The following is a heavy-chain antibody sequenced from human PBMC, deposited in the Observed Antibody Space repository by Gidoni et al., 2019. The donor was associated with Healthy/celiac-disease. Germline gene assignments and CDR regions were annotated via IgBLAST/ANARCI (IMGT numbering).Heavy chain of an antibody. CDR3: AREQYYYDTPLQH. CDR2: IWYDGSNK. V-gene: IGHV3-33*01. CDR1: GFTFSSYG. Sequence: QVQLVESGGGVVQPGRSLRLSCAASGFTFSSYGMHWVRQAPGKGLEWVAVIWYDGSNKYYADSVKGRFTISRDNSKNTLYLQMNSLRAEDTAVYYCAREQYYYDTPLQHWGQGTLVTVSS. J-gene: IGHJ1*01. D-gene: IGHD3-22*01.